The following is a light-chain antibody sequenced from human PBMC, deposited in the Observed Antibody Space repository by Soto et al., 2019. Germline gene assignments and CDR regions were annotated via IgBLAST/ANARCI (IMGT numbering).Light chain of an antibody. V-gene: IGKV1-9*01. CDR1: QDSKSY. CDR3: QQVNVYPIT. Sequence: DIQLTQSPSFLSASVGDRVTIACRASQDSKSYLAWYQQKPGKAPKLLIYPASTLQSGVPSRFSGSGSGTEFTLTISSLQPEDFATYHCQQVNVYPITFGQGTRLENK. CDR2: PAS. J-gene: IGKJ5*01.